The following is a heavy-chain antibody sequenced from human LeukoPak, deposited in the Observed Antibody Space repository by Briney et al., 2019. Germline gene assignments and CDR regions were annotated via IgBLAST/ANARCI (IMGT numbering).Heavy chain of an antibody. CDR3: ARSAGYDSSGYYEYYFDY. CDR1: GGSISSGGYY. CDR2: IYYSGST. J-gene: IGHJ4*02. V-gene: IGHV4-31*03. D-gene: IGHD3-22*01. Sequence: PSETLSLTCTVSGGSISSGGYYWSWIRQHPGKGLEWIGYIYYSGSTYYNPSLKSRVTISVDTSKNQFSLKLSSVTAADTAVYYCARSAGYDSSGYYEYYFDYWGQGTLVTVSS.